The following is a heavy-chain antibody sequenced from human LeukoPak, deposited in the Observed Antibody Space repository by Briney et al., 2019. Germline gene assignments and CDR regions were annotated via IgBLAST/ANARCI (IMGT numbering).Heavy chain of an antibody. J-gene: IGHJ5*02. D-gene: IGHD2-2*01. V-gene: IGHV1-69*06. Sequence: ASVKVSCKASGGTFSSYAISWVRQAPGQGLEWMGGIIPIFGTANYAQRFQGRVTITADKSTSTAYMELSSLRSEDTAVYYCARIPEDSTIEPWGQGTLVTVSS. CDR2: IIPIFGTA. CDR3: ARIPEDSTIEP. CDR1: GGTFSSYA.